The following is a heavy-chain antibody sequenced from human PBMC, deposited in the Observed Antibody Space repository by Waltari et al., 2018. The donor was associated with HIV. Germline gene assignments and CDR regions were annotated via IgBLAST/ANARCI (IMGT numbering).Heavy chain of an antibody. Sequence: EVQLLESGGGLVQPGGSLRLSCAASGFTFSSYAMSWVRQAPGKGLEWVSVIGGSGSSTYYADVVKGRFTISRDNAKNTLYLQMKSLRAEDTAVYYCAKEGIAGRPSVPDYWGQGTLVTVSS. J-gene: IGHJ4*02. CDR3: AKEGIAGRPSVPDY. CDR1: GFTFSSYA. V-gene: IGHV3-23*01. D-gene: IGHD6-6*01. CDR2: IGGSGSST.